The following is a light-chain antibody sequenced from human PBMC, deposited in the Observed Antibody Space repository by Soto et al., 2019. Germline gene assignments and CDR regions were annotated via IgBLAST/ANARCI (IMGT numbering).Light chain of an antibody. CDR3: GSYTSSSTYV. V-gene: IGLV2-14*01. CDR1: SSDVGGYNY. CDR2: DVS. Sequence: QSALTQPASVSGSPGQSIAISCTGTSSDVGGYNYVSWYQQHPGKAPKLMVYDVSNRPSGVSNRFCGSKSGNTPSLTISGLQGEDDADYYCGSYTSSSTYVFGTGTKLTVL. J-gene: IGLJ1*01.